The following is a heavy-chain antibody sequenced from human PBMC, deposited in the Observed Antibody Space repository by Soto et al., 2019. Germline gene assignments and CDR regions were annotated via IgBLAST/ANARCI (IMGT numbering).Heavy chain of an antibody. CDR1: GLTFRSYA. J-gene: IGHJ5*02. CDR2: ISDTGSNP. Sequence: GGSLRLSCEASGLTFRSYALSWPRHAPGKGLEWDSGISDTGSNPYYADSVKGRFTISRDNSKNTLSLLMKSLRADDTAMYFCAKAGGRVFHAYDTCGQGTLITVS. D-gene: IGHD3-3*01. CDR3: AKAGGRVFHAYDT. V-gene: IGHV3-23*01.